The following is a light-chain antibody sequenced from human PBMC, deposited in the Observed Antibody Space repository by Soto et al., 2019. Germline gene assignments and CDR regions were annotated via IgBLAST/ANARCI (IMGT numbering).Light chain of an antibody. CDR1: MRDVGAYNL. CDR2: EVR. V-gene: IGLV2-14*01. CDR3: SAYTASSTLV. J-gene: IGLJ3*02. Sequence: QSVLTQPASVSGSAGQSITISCSGTMRDVGAYNLVSWYQQHPGTAPKLIIYEVRNRPSVISSRFSGSRSGNTASLTISGLQPEDEGDYYCSAYTASSTLVFGGGTQLTVL.